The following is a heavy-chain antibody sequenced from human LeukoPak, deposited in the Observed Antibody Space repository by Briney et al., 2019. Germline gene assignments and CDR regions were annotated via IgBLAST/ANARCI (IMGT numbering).Heavy chain of an antibody. D-gene: IGHD1-7*01. J-gene: IGHJ4*02. CDR3: AKGTNNWNYVPDY. CDR2: LSGSGGST. Sequence: QPGGSLRLSCAASGFTFSSYAMSWVRQAPGKGLEWVSGLSGSGGSTYYADSVKGRFTISRDNSKNTLYLQMNNLRAEDPAVYYCAKGTNNWNYVPDYWGREPWSPSPQ. CDR1: GFTFSSYA. V-gene: IGHV3-23*01.